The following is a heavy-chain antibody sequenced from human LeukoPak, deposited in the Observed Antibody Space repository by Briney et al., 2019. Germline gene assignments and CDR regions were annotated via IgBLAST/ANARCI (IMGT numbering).Heavy chain of an antibody. CDR1: EYTFTGYY. CDR2: INPNSGGT. CDR3: ARDRAYSYGPFDY. V-gene: IGHV1-2*02. J-gene: IGHJ4*02. D-gene: IGHD5-18*01. Sequence: ASVKVSCKASEYTFTGYYMHWVRQAPGQGLEWMGWINPNSGGTNYAQKFQGRVTMTRETSIGTAYMELSRLRSDDTAVYYCARDRAYSYGPFDYWGQGTLVTVSS.